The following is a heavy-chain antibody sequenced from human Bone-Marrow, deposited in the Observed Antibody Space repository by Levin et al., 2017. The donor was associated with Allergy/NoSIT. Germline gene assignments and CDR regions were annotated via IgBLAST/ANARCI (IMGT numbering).Heavy chain of an antibody. J-gene: IGHJ5*02. D-gene: IGHD5-12*01. Sequence: SETLSLTCTVSGVSVSSGNYHWSWIRQHPGGGLEYIGYIYNSGTTFSNPSLKSRGTISVDTSKNQLSLKLNSVTAADTAVYYCARGHGGYRFDPWGQGTLVTVSS. CDR1: GVSVSSGNYH. V-gene: IGHV4-31*03. CDR2: IYNSGTT. CDR3: ARGHGGYRFDP.